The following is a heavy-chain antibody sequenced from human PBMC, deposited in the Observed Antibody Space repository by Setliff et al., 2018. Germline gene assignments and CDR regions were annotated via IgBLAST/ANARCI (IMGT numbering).Heavy chain of an antibody. CDR3: AREGVDTRSSTDYRYYMDV. CDR2: TIPSFGST. V-gene: IGHV1-69*05. Sequence: ASVKVFCKASGGTFRSYGISWVRQAPGQGLEWMGGTIPSFGSTNYAQKFQDRVTIITDGSTSTAYMELSSLRTEDTAVYYCAREGVDTRSSTDYRYYMDVWGKGTTVTVS. D-gene: IGHD5-18*01. CDR1: GGTFRSYG. J-gene: IGHJ6*03.